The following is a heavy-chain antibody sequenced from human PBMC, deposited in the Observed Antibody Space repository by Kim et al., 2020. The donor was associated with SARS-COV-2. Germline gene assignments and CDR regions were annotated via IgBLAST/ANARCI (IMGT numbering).Heavy chain of an antibody. J-gene: IGHJ6*02. Sequence: GGSLRLSCAASGFTFSSYAMHWVRQAPGKGLEWVAVISYDGSNKYYADSVKGRFTISRDNSKNTLYLQMNSLRAEDTAVYYCASSFFCSGGSCNRVWDVWGQGTTVTVSS. CDR1: GFTFSSYA. CDR2: ISYDGSNK. CDR3: ASSFFCSGGSCNRVWDV. D-gene: IGHD2-15*01. V-gene: IGHV3-30*04.